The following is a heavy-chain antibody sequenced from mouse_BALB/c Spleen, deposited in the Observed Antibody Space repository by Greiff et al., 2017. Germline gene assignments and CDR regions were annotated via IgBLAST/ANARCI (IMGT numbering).Heavy chain of an antibody. Sequence: DVKLVESGGGLVKPGGSLKLSCAASGFTFSSYTMSWVRQTPEKRLEWVATISSGGSYTYYPDSVKGRFTISRDNAKNTLYLQMSSLKSEDTAMYYCTRDLGYGNYSYAMDYWGQGTSVTVSS. CDR1: GFTFSSYT. V-gene: IGHV5-6-4*01. CDR3: TRDLGYGNYSYAMDY. D-gene: IGHD2-1*01. CDR2: ISSGGSYT. J-gene: IGHJ4*01.